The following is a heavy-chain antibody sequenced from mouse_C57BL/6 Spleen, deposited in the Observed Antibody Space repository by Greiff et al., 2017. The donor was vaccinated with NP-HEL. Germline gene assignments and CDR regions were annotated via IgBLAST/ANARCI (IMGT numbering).Heavy chain of an antibody. CDR3: ARHERDYDYDGGGMDY. D-gene: IGHD2-4*01. Sequence: VQLQQSGAELVKPGASVKLSCKASGYTFTEYTIHWVKQRSGQGLEWIGWFYPGSGSIKYNEKFKDKATLTADKSSSTVYMELSRLTAEDAAVYFCARHERDYDYDGGGMDYWGQGTSVTVSS. J-gene: IGHJ4*01. CDR2: FYPGSGSI. CDR1: GYTFTEYT. V-gene: IGHV1-62-2*01.